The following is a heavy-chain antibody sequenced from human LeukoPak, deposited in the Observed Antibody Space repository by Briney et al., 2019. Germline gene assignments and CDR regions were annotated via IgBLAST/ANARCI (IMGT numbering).Heavy chain of an antibody. J-gene: IGHJ6*02. CDR1: GASITSYD. D-gene: IGHD1-26*01. CDR3: ARVIDVGAGYYYYAMDV. V-gene: IGHV4-4*07. CDR2: IYSSGNT. Sequence: PSGTLSLTCTVSGASITSYDWSWVWQPAGKGLEWIGLIYSSGNTDYNPSLQSRVTMSVDTSKNDFSVKLSSVTAADTAVYYCARVIDVGAGYYYYAMDVWGQGTTVTVSS.